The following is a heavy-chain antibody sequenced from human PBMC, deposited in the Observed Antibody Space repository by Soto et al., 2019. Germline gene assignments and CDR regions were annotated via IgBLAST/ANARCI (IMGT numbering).Heavy chain of an antibody. V-gene: IGHV1-69*01. CDR2: IIPIFGTA. CDR1: GGTFSSYA. Sequence: QVQLVQSGAEVKKPGSSVKVSCKASGGTFSSYAISWVRQAPGPGLEWMGGIIPIFGTANYAQKFQGRVTITADESTSTAYLELSSLRSEDTAVYSCARDPTWIPPWYYNGMDVWDQGTPGTVAS. CDR3: ARDPTWIPPWYYNGMDV. J-gene: IGHJ6*02. D-gene: IGHD1-1*01.